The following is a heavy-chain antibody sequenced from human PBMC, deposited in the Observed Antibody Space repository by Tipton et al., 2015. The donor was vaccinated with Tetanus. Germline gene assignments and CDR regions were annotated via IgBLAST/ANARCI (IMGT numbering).Heavy chain of an antibody. J-gene: IGHJ5*02. Sequence: SLRLSCAASGFSFSSNAMSWVRQAPGKGLEWVSAITGSGGSTHYADSVKGRFTISRDNAKNTLYLQMNSLRAEDTAVYYCARDGSSWSSSSSWFDPWGQGTLVTVSS. CDR1: GFSFSSNA. V-gene: IGHV3-23*01. D-gene: IGHD6-6*01. CDR3: ARDGSSWSSSSSWFDP. CDR2: ITGSGGST.